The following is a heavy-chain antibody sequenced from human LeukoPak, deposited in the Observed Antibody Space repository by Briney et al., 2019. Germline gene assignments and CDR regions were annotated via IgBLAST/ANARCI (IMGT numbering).Heavy chain of an antibody. Sequence: GGSLRLSCAASGFTFSSYAMHWVRQAPGKGLEYVSAISSNGGSTYYANSVKGRFTISRDNSKNTLYLQMGSLRAEDMAVYYCARSVVVTANLDYWGQGTLATVSS. CDR3: ARSVVVTANLDY. J-gene: IGHJ4*02. CDR2: ISSNGGST. CDR1: GFTFSSYA. V-gene: IGHV3-64*01. D-gene: IGHD2-21*02.